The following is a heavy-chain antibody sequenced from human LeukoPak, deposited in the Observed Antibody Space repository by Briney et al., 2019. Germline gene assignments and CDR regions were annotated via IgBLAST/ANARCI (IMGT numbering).Heavy chain of an antibody. V-gene: IGHV1-46*01. Sequence: ASVKVSCKASGYTFTSYYMHWVRQAPGQELEWMGIINPSGGSASYAQKFQGRVTMTRDTSTSTVYMELSSLRSEDTAVYYCARDHEYYYGSGSYYPGGCDYWGQGTLVTVSS. CDR2: INPSGGSA. CDR1: GYTFTSYY. D-gene: IGHD3-10*01. CDR3: ARDHEYYYGSGSYYPGGCDY. J-gene: IGHJ4*02.